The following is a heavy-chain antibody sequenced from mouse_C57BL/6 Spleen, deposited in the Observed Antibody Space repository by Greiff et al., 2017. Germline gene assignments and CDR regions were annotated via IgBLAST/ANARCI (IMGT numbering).Heavy chain of an antibody. D-gene: IGHD1-1*01. CDR1: GYTFTSYW. J-gene: IGHJ2*01. Sequence: VQLQQPGAELVRPGSSVKLSCKASGYTFTSYWMHWVKQRPIQGLEWIGNIDPSDSETHYNQKFKDKATLTVDKSSSTAYMQLSSLTSEDSAVYYCAREEVTTVPYYFDYWGQGTTLTVSS. V-gene: IGHV1-52*01. CDR3: AREEVTTVPYYFDY. CDR2: IDPSDSET.